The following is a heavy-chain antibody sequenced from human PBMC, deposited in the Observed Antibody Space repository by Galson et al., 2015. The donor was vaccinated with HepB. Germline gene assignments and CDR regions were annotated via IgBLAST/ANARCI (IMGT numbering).Heavy chain of an antibody. D-gene: IGHD3-22*01. J-gene: IGHJ3*02. CDR1: GYTLTELS. Sequence: SVKVSCKVSGYTLTELSMHWVRQAPGKGLEWMGGFDPEDGETIYAQKFQGRVTMTEDTSTDTVYMELSSLRSEDTAVYYCASSITMIVVVTYDAFDIWGQGTMVTVSS. CDR3: ASSITMIVVVTYDAFDI. V-gene: IGHV1-24*01. CDR2: FDPEDGET.